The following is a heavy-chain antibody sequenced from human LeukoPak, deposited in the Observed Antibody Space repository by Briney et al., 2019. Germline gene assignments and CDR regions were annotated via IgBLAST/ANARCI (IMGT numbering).Heavy chain of an antibody. Sequence: ASVKVSCKASGYTFTGYYMHWVRQAPGQGLEWMGWINPNSGGTNHAQKFQGRVTMTRDTSISTAYMELSRLRSDDTAVYYCAREFEAAAGTVWFDPWGQGTLVTVSS. D-gene: IGHD6-13*01. CDR2: INPNSGGT. J-gene: IGHJ5*02. V-gene: IGHV1-2*02. CDR3: AREFEAAAGTVWFDP. CDR1: GYTFTGYY.